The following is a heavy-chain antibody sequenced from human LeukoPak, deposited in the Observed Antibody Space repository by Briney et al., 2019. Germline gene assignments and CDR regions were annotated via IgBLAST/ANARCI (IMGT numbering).Heavy chain of an antibody. CDR2: ILYTGNT. J-gene: IGHJ5*02. CDR1: GGSISSTSHY. Sequence: PSETLSLTCTVSGGSISSTSHYWGWIRQPPGKGLEWIGSILYTGNTNYNPSLKSRVTMSVDTSKNQFSLKLSSVTAADTAVYYCARGNWFDPWGQGTLVTVSS. CDR3: ARGNWFDP. V-gene: IGHV4-39*07.